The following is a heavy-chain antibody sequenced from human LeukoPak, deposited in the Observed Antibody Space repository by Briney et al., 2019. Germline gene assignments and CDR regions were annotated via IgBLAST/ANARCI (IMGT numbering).Heavy chain of an antibody. V-gene: IGHV4-38-2*01. J-gene: IGHJ4*02. D-gene: IGHD3-16*01. CDR1: GYPLGKNYY. CDR3: ARYDSRGSASTRFDY. Sequence: PSETLSLTCAVSGYPLGKNYYWGWIRQPPGKGLEWIGRIYGTRSTSYNPSLMNRVTMSVDTSRNHFSLQLTPVTAADTAVYYCARYDSRGSASTRFDYWGQGILVTISS. CDR2: IYGTRST.